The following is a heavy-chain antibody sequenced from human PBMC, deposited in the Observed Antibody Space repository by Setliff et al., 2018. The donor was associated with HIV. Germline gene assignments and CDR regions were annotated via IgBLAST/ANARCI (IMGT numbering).Heavy chain of an antibody. D-gene: IGHD2-2*01. V-gene: IGHV4-34*01. Sequence: SETLSLTCAVYGGSFSGYHWSRIRQSPGKGLEWIGEIDHSGSTDDNPSLKSRVTISVDTSKNQFSLKLSSVSAADTAVYYCARGHPIVPTGLVSFYFDHWGQGTLVTVS. CDR1: GGSFSGYH. CDR2: IDHSGST. CDR3: ARGHPIVPTGLVSFYFDH. J-gene: IGHJ4*02.